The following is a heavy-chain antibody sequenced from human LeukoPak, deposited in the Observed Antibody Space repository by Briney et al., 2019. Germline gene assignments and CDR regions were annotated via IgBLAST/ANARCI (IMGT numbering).Heavy chain of an antibody. CDR1: GFTFDDDA. D-gene: IGHD3-22*01. V-gene: IGHV3-9*01. Sequence: GGSLRLSCAASGFTFDDDAMHWVRQAPGKGLEWVSGISWNSGSIGYADSVKGRFTISRDNAKNSLYLQMNSLRAEDTALYYCAKNLNYYDSSGYPGPFDIWGQGTMVTVSS. J-gene: IGHJ3*02. CDR2: ISWNSGSI. CDR3: AKNLNYYDSSGYPGPFDI.